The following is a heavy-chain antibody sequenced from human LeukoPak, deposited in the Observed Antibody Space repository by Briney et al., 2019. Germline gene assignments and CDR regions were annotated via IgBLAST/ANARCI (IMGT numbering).Heavy chain of an antibody. V-gene: IGHV1-8*01. CDR1: GYTFTSYD. J-gene: IGHJ5*02. CDR3: ARGLRFLEWLPIRNWFDP. D-gene: IGHD3-3*01. Sequence: ASVKVSSKASGYTFTSYDINWVRQATGQGLEWMGWMNPNSGDTGYAQKFQGRVTMTRNTSISTAYMELSSLRSEDTAVYYCARGLRFLEWLPIRNWFDPWGQGTLVTVSS. CDR2: MNPNSGDT.